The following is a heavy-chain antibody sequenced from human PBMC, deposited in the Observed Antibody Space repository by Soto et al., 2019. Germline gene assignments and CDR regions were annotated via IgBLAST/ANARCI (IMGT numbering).Heavy chain of an antibody. CDR1: GGSFSGYY. Sequence: SETLSLTCAVYGGSFSGYYWSWIRQPPGKGLEWIGEINHSGSTNYNPSLKSRVTISVDTSKNQFSLKLSSVTAADTAVYYCARKGLRGSSSRWFDPWGQGTLVTVSS. D-gene: IGHD6-6*01. CDR3: ARKGLRGSSSRWFDP. V-gene: IGHV4-34*01. J-gene: IGHJ5*02. CDR2: INHSGST.